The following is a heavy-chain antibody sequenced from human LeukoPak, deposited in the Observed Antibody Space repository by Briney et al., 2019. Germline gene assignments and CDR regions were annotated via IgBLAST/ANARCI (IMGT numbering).Heavy chain of an antibody. Sequence: ASVKVSCKASGYTFSNYNIHWLRQAPGQGLEWMGWIHPGTGNPTYAQGFTGRFVFSLDTSVSTTYLQINNLQADDTAVYYCARAFQSLGGLSLPDYWGQGTLVTVSS. CDR1: GYTFSNYN. J-gene: IGHJ4*02. D-gene: IGHD3-16*02. CDR2: IHPGTGNP. V-gene: IGHV7-4-1*02. CDR3: ARAFQSLGGLSLPDY.